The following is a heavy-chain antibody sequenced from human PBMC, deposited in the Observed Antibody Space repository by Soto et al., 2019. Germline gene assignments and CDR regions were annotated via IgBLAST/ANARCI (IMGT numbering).Heavy chain of an antibody. CDR3: ARVPSPFDYYYAMDV. CDR1: GDSISSGNRY. D-gene: IGHD3-16*01. V-gene: IGHV4-30-4*08. CDR2: IFSSGTT. J-gene: IGHJ6*02. Sequence: SETLSLTCTVSGDSISSGNRYWSWIRQPPGKGLEWIGYIFSSGTTYYNPSLKSRLTMSLDASQNQFSLKLNSLTDADTAVYFCARVPSPFDYYYAMDVWGQGTTVTVSS.